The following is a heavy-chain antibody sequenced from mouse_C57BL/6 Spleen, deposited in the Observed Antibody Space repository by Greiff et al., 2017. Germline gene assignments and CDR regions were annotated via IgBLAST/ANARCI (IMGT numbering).Heavy chain of an antibody. CDR2: IYPRSGNT. V-gene: IGHV1-81*01. CDR3: ARGGAMDY. J-gene: IGHJ4*01. CDR1: GYTFTSYG. Sequence: VKLLESGAGLARPGASVKLSCTASGYTFTSYGISWVKQRTGQGLEWIGEIYPRSGNTYYNEKLKGKATLTADKSSSPAYMELRSLTTEDSAVYFCARGGAMDYWGQGTSVTVSS.